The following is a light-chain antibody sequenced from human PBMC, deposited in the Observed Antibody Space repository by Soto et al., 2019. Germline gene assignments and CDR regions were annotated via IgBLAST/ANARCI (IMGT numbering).Light chain of an antibody. Sequence: QSVLTQPPSVSGAPGQRVTISCTGSSSNIGAGYDVHWYQQLPGTAPKLLIYGNSNRPSGVPDRFSGSKSGTSASLAITGLQAEDEADYYCQSYDSSLVHVVFGGGTKLTVL. CDR2: GNS. V-gene: IGLV1-40*01. CDR3: QSYDSSLVHVV. CDR1: SSNIGAGYD. J-gene: IGLJ2*01.